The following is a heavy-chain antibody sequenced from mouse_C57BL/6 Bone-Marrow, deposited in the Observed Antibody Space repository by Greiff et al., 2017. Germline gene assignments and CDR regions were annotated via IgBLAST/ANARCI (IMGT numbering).Heavy chain of an antibody. J-gene: IGHJ3*01. Sequence: VQLQQSGPELVKPGASVKISCKASGYTFTDYYMNWVKQSPGKSLEWIGDINPNNGGTSYNQKFKGKATLTVDKSSSTAYMELRSLTSEDSAVYYCARDVPWFAYWGQGTLVTVSA. CDR3: ARDVPWFAY. CDR2: INPNNGGT. V-gene: IGHV1-26*01. CDR1: GYTFTDYY.